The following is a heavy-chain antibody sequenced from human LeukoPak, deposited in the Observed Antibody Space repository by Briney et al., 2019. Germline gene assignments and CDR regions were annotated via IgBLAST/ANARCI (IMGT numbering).Heavy chain of an antibody. J-gene: IGHJ3*02. CDR3: ARVGLYSSSWYRQLRRAFDI. D-gene: IGHD6-13*01. CDR2: FTHSGST. Sequence: SETLSLTCTVSGYSISSGYYWGWIRQPPGKGLEWIGSFTHSGSTYYNPSLKSRVTISVDTSKNQFSLKLSSVTAADTAVYYCARVGLYSSSWYRQLRRAFDIWGQGTMVTVSS. CDR1: GYSISSGYY. V-gene: IGHV4-38-2*02.